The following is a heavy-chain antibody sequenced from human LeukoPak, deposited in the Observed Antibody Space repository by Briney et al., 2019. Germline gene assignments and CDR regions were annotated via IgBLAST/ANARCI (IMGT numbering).Heavy chain of an antibody. CDR2: INPNSGGT. J-gene: IGHJ4*02. CDR3: ARVFLTGWSGLGY. D-gene: IGHD3-10*02. CDR1: GYTFTGYY. V-gene: IGHV1-2*02. Sequence: ASVKVSCKASGYTFTGYYMHWVRQAPGQGLEWMGWINPNSGGTSYAQKFQGRVTMTRDTSISTAYMELSRLRSDDTAVYYCARVFLTGWSGLGYWGQGTLVTVSS.